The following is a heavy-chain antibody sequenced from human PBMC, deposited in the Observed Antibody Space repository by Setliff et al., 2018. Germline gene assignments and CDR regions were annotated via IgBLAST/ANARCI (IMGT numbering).Heavy chain of an antibody. CDR1: GFSFNNAW. J-gene: IGHJ4*02. D-gene: IGHD1-1*01. CDR2: VKSRSDGGTT. CDR3: AKELSMAYGND. V-gene: IGHV3-15*01. Sequence: GGSLRLSCAASGFSFNNAWMAWFRQAPGKGLEWLGRVKSRSDGGTTDYTTPLKGRFTITRDDSKDTLYLQMNSLKTEDTATYYCAKELSMAYGNDWGLGTLVTVSS.